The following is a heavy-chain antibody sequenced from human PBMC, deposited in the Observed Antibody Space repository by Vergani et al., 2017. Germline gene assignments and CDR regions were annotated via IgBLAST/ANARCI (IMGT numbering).Heavy chain of an antibody. Sequence: QVQLQQWGAGLLKPSETLSLTCAVYGGSFSGYYWSWIRQPPGKGLEWIGEINHSGSSNYNPSLKSRVTISVDTSKNQFSLKLSSVIAADTAIYYCARGYQLLWGGWFDPWGQGTLVTVSS. D-gene: IGHD3-10*01. CDR3: ARGYQLLWGGWFDP. CDR2: INHSGSS. J-gene: IGHJ5*02. CDR1: GGSFSGYY. V-gene: IGHV4-34*01.